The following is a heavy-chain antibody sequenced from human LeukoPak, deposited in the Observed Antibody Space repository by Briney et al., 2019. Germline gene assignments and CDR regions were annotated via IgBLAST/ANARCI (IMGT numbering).Heavy chain of an antibody. CDR1: GFTFSSYG. V-gene: IGHV3-30*18. Sequence: GGSLRLSCAASGFTFSSYGMHWVRQAPGKGLEWVAVISYDGSNKYYADSVKGRFTISRDNSKNTLYLQMNSLRAEDTAVYYCAKDGGGGYKSEYFQHWGQGTLVTVSS. CDR3: AKDGGGGYKSEYFQH. D-gene: IGHD5-24*01. CDR2: ISYDGSNK. J-gene: IGHJ1*01.